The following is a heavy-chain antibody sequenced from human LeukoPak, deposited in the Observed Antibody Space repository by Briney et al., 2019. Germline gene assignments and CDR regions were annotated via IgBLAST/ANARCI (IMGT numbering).Heavy chain of an antibody. CDR2: IYHSGST. J-gene: IGHJ4*02. CDR3: ATIEY. CDR1: GYSISSGYY. Sequence: SETLSLTCAVSGYSISSGYYWGWIRQPPGKGLEWIGSIYHSGSTYYNPSLKSRVIISVDTSKNQFSLKLSSVTAADTAVYYCATIEYWGQGTLVTVSS. V-gene: IGHV4-38-2*01.